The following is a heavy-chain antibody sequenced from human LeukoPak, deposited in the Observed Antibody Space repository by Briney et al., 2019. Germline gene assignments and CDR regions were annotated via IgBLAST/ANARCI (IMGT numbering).Heavy chain of an antibody. Sequence: GGSLRLSCAASGFSFGRHWMNWVRQAPGKGLEWVANIRQDGSEKNYVDSVKGRFTISRDNAKNSLFLQMDSLRAEDTAVCYCAGGAGWLIDYWGQGTLVTVSS. CDR1: GFSFGRHW. CDR3: AGGAGWLIDY. J-gene: IGHJ4*02. D-gene: IGHD3-16*01. V-gene: IGHV3-7*03. CDR2: IRQDGSEK.